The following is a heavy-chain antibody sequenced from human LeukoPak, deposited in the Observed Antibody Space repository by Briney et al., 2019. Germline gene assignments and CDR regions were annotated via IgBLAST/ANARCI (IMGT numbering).Heavy chain of an antibody. J-gene: IGHJ4*02. V-gene: IGHV1-18*01. Sequence: ASVKVSCKASGYTFISYGISWVRQARGQGLEWMGRISAYSGNTHFAQKFQDRVTMTTDTSTKTVYMELRSLRSDDTAVYYCARDPCRTGGMCYSRFEYWGQGTLLTVSS. CDR2: ISAYSGNT. CDR1: GYTFISYG. D-gene: IGHD2-15*01. CDR3: ARDPCRTGGMCYSRFEY.